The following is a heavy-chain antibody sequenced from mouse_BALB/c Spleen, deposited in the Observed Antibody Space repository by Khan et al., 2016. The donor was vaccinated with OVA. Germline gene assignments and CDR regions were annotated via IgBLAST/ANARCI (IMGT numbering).Heavy chain of an antibody. CDR3: ARIQGGDFDY. D-gene: IGHD3-2*02. CDR2: ISYSGNT. Sequence: VQLQESGPGLVKPSQFLSPTCPVTCYSITSDYAWNWIRQFPGNKLEWMGYISYSGNTKYKPFLKSRNSITRDTSKNQFFRQLNFGTIEDTATYYCARIQGGDFDYWGQGTTLTVSS. J-gene: IGHJ2*01. V-gene: IGHV3-2*02. CDR1: CYSITSDYA.